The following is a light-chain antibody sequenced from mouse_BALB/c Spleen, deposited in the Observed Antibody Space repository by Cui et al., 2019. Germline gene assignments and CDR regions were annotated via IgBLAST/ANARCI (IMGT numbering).Light chain of an antibody. CDR1: SSVSY. V-gene: IGKV4-68*01. J-gene: IGKJ5*01. CDR3: QQWGSNPLT. CDR2: LTS. Sequence: QIVRTQYPALMSASPGEKVTMTCSASSSVSYMYWYQQKPRSSPKPWIYLTSNLASGVPARFSGSGSGTSYSLTISSMEAEDAATYYCQQWGSNPLTFGAGTKLELK.